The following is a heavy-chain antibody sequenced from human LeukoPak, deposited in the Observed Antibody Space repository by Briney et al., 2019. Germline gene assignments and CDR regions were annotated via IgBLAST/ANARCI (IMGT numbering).Heavy chain of an antibody. V-gene: IGHV3-23*01. D-gene: IGHD5-18*01. Sequence: GGSLRLSCAASGFTFSSYVMTWVRQAPGKGLEWVSAISGSGSTTYYADSVKGQFTISRDNSKNTLYLQMNSLRAEDTAVYYCAKDTASSWWYFDLWGRGTLVTVTS. J-gene: IGHJ2*01. CDR3: AKDTASSWWYFDL. CDR2: ISGSGSTT. CDR1: GFTFSSYV.